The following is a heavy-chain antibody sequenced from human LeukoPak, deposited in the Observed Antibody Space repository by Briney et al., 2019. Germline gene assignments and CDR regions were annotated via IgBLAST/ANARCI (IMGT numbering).Heavy chain of an antibody. V-gene: IGHV3-21*01. Sequence: GGSLRLSCAASGFTFSSYSMNWVRQAPGKGLEWVSSISSSSSYIYYADSVKGRFTISRDNAKNSLYLQMNSLRDEDTAVYYCARDPRTQLTSFDYWGQGTLVTVSS. D-gene: IGHD5-18*01. CDR1: GFTFSSYS. J-gene: IGHJ4*02. CDR3: ARDPRTQLTSFDY. CDR2: ISSSSSYI.